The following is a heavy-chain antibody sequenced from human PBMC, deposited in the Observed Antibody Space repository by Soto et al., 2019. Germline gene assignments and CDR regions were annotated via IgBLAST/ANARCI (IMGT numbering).Heavy chain of an antibody. Sequence: GESLKISCAASGFTFSSYWMHWVRQAPGKGLVWVSRINSDGSSTSYADSVKGRFTISRDNAKNTLYLQMNSLRAEDTAVYYCARTPRGYYYYYMDVWGKGTTVTVSS. CDR3: ARTPRGYYYYYMDV. CDR2: INSDGSST. J-gene: IGHJ6*03. V-gene: IGHV3-74*01. CDR1: GFTFSSYW.